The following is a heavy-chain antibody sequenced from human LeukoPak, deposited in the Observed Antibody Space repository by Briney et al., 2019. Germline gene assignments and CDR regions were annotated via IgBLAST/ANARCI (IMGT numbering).Heavy chain of an antibody. D-gene: IGHD1-20*01. V-gene: IGHV2-5*02. Sequence: SGPTLVKPTQTLTLTFTFSGFSLSTSGVGVGWIRQPPGKALEWLALIYWDDDKRYSPSLKSRLTITKDTSKNQVDLTMTNMDPVDTATYYCAHLNWNAPGGYWGQGTLVTVSS. J-gene: IGHJ4*02. CDR2: IYWDDDK. CDR3: AHLNWNAPGGY. CDR1: GFSLSTSGVG.